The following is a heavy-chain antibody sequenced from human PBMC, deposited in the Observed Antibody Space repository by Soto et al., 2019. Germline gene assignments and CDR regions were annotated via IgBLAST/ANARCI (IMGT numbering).Heavy chain of an antibody. V-gene: IGHV4-59*01. CDR3: ARDSASKHKDALDI. CDR2: IYYSGST. Sequence: PSETLSLTCTVSGGSISSYYWSWIRQPPGKGLEWIGYIYYSGSTNYNPSLKSRVTISVDTSKNQFSLKLSSVTAADTAVYYCARDSASKHKDALDIWGKGTMVTVSS. CDR1: GGSISSYY. D-gene: IGHD2-21*01. J-gene: IGHJ3*02.